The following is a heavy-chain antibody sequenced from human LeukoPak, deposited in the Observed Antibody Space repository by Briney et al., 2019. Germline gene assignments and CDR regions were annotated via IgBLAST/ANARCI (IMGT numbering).Heavy chain of an antibody. V-gene: IGHV1-46*01. CDR2: INPSGGST. CDR3: ARGGPWVGAGLDY. Sequence: SSVKVSCKASGYTFTSYYMHWVRPAAGQGLAWMGIINPSGGSTSYAQKFQGRVTMTRDTSQSTVYMELSSLSSEDTAGYYWARGGPWVGAGLDYWGQGTLVTVSS. CDR1: GYTFTSYY. J-gene: IGHJ4*02. D-gene: IGHD1-26*01.